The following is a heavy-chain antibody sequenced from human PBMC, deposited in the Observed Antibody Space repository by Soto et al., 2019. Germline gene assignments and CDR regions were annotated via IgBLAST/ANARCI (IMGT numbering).Heavy chain of an antibody. CDR3: ARGRLFRESIQTYYFDY. V-gene: IGHV4-61*05. J-gene: IGHJ4*02. CDR2: IYYDGST. Sequence: SETLSLTCSVSGPYMSSSPFYWAWIRLLPGKGLEWIGYIYYDGSTNYNPSLKSRVTTSIDTSKNQFSLKLTSATAADTAVYYCARGRLFRESIQTYYFDYWGQGTLVT. D-gene: IGHD2-21*01. CDR1: GPYMSSSPFY.